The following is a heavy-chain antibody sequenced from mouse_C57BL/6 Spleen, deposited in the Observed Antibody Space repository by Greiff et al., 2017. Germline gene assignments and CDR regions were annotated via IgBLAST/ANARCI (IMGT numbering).Heavy chain of an antibody. CDR1: GFTFSSYA. Sequence: DVKLVESGGGLVKPGGSLKLSCAASGFTFSSYAMSWVRQTPEKRLEWVATISDGGSYTYYPDNVKGRFTISRDNAKNNLYLQMSHLKSEDTAMYYCARVPPFTTVVGFDVWGTGTTVTVSS. D-gene: IGHD1-1*01. V-gene: IGHV5-4*03. J-gene: IGHJ1*03. CDR3: ARVPPFTTVVGFDV. CDR2: ISDGGSYT.